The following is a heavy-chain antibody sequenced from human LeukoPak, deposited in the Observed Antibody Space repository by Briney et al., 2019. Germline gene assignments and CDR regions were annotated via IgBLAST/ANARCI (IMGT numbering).Heavy chain of an antibody. CDR1: GFTFSSYS. CDR2: ISSSGSYI. D-gene: IGHD6-19*01. V-gene: IGHV3-21*01. J-gene: IGHJ4*02. CDR3: ARIAVAGPGGY. Sequence: GGSLRLSCAASGFTFSSYSMNWVRQAPGKGLEWVSSISSSGSYIYYADSVKGRFTISRDNAKNSLYLQMNSLRAEDTAVYYCARIAVAGPGGYWGQGTLVTVSS.